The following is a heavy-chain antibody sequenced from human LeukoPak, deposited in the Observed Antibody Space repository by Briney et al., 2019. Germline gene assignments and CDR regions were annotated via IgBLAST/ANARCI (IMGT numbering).Heavy chain of an antibody. CDR1: GYTSSHYV. Sequence: GASVKVSCKASGYTSSHYVIAWVRQAPGQGLEWMGWISVYNGNTFYAQNLQGRVTMTTDTSTSTAYMELRSLRSDDTAVYYCARSGPKDWALDYWGRGTLVTVSS. J-gene: IGHJ4*02. V-gene: IGHV1-18*01. D-gene: IGHD2-21*01. CDR2: ISVYNGNT. CDR3: ARSGPKDWALDY.